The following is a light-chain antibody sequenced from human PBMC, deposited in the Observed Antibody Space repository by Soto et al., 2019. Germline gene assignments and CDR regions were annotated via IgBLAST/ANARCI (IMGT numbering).Light chain of an antibody. CDR3: QQSYSTPRT. J-gene: IGKJ2*01. Sequence: DIQMTQSPSSLSASVGDSVTITCRASQTISSSLNWYQQKPGKAPNLLIYAAFILQSGVPSRFSGSGSGTDFTLTISSLQPEDFATYYCQQSYSTPRTFGQGTKLEIK. CDR2: AAF. CDR1: QTISSS. V-gene: IGKV1-39*01.